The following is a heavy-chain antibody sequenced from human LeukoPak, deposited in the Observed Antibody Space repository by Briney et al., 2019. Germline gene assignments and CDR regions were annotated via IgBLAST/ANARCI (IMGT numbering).Heavy chain of an antibody. D-gene: IGHD5-24*01. CDR2: IYYSGST. J-gene: IGHJ4*02. V-gene: IGHV4-39*01. Sequence: PSETLSLTCTVSGGSIRSSYYYWGWIRQPPGKGLEWIGSIYYSGSTHYNPSLKSRVTISVDTSKNQFSLKLSSVTAADTAVYYCATLWGDGYRIDYWGQGTLVTVSS. CDR3: ATLWGDGYRIDY. CDR1: GGSIRSSYYY.